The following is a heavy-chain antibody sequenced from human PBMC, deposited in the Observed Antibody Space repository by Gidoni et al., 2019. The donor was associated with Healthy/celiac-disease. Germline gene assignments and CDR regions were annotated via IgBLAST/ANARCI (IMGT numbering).Heavy chain of an antibody. J-gene: IGHJ5*02. CDR2: ISRSGSTI. D-gene: IGHD5-12*01. V-gene: IGHV3-48*03. CDR1: GFTFSSYE. CDR3: ARGSGYDLNWFDP. Sequence: EVQLVESGGGLVQPGGSLSLSCAASGFTFSSYEMNWVRQAPGKGLEWVSYISRSGSTIYYADSVKGRFTISRDNAKNSLYLQRNSLRAEDTAVYYCARGSGYDLNWFDPWGQGTLVTVSS.